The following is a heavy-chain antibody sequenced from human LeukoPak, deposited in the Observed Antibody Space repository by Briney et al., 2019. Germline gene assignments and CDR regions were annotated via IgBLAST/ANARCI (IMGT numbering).Heavy chain of an antibody. V-gene: IGHV3-33*01. CDR2: IWYDGSNK. CDR1: GFAFSSYA. Sequence: PGGSPRLSCAAPGFAFSSYAMHWVRQAPGKGLEWVALIWYDGSNKYYADSVKGRLTISRDNSKNTLYLQMNSLRVEDTAVYYCARAGTNWYPPANYGMDVWGQGTTVTVSS. D-gene: IGHD6-13*01. J-gene: IGHJ6*02. CDR3: ARAGTNWYPPANYGMDV.